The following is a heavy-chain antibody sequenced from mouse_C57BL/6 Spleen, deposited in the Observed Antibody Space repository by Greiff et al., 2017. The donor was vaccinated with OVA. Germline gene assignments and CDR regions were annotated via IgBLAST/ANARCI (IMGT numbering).Heavy chain of an antibody. Sequence: EVMLVESGEGLVKPGGSLKLSCAASGFTFSSYAMSWVRQTPEKRLEWVAYISSGGDYIYYADTVKGRFTISRDNARNTLYLQMSSLKSEDTAMYYCTRGTTGGFAYWGQGTLVTVSA. D-gene: IGHD1-1*01. CDR1: GFTFSSYA. CDR3: TRGTTGGFAY. CDR2: ISSGGDYI. V-gene: IGHV5-9-1*02. J-gene: IGHJ3*01.